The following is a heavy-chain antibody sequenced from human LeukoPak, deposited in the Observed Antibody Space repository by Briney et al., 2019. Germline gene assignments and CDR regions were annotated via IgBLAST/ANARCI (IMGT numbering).Heavy chain of an antibody. V-gene: IGHV3-7*03. CDR2: IKQDETEK. CDR3: AKDIIGRYYINGAFDI. CDR1: GFTFSNFW. D-gene: IGHD1-26*01. Sequence: GGSLRLSCTASGFTFSNFWMGWVRQAPGKGLEWVANIKQDETEKFYLGSVKGRFTISRDNAKNSLYLQMNSLRPEDTAVYYCAKDIIGRYYINGAFDIWGQGTMVTVSS. J-gene: IGHJ3*02.